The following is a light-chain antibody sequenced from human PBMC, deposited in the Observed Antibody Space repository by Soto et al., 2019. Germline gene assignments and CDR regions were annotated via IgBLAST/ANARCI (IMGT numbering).Light chain of an antibody. Sequence: EIVLTQSPATLSSSPGERATLSCRASQSIDTYLAWYQQKPGQAPRLLIYDASDRATGIPARFSGSGSGTAFTLTISGLEPEDFALYYCQQRNTWPPITFGQGTRLEIK. CDR2: DAS. J-gene: IGKJ5*01. V-gene: IGKV3-11*01. CDR3: QQRNTWPPIT. CDR1: QSIDTY.